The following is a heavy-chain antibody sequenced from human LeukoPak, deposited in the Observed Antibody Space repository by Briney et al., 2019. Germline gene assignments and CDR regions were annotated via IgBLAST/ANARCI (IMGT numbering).Heavy chain of an antibody. CDR3: ATSVRYFDWSFDY. J-gene: IGHJ4*02. CDR2: INAGNGNT. Sequence: GASVKVSCKASGYTFTSYAMHWVRQAPGQRLEWMGWINAGNGNTKYSQKFQGRVTITRDTSASTAYMELSSLRSEDTAVYYCATSVRYFDWSFDYWGQGTLVTVSS. V-gene: IGHV1-3*01. D-gene: IGHD3-9*01. CDR1: GYTFTSYA.